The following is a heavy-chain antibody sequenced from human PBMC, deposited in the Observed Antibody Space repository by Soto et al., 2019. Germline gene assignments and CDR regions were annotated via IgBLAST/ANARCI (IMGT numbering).Heavy chain of an antibody. Sequence: GGSLRLSCAASGFTFSGYAMSWVRQSPGKGLEWVSAISGSGGSTYYADSVKGRFTISRDNSKNTLYLQMNSLRAEDTAVYYCAKAGITGTYFDYWGQGTLVTVSS. CDR3: AKAGITGTYFDY. J-gene: IGHJ4*02. CDR1: GFTFSGYA. D-gene: IGHD1-20*01. V-gene: IGHV3-23*01. CDR2: ISGSGGST.